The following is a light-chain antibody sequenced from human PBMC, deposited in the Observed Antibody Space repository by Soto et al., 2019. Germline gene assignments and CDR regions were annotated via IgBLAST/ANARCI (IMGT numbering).Light chain of an antibody. CDR3: QQYGGSPIT. CDR1: QSVSNNY. Sequence: EIVLTQSPGTLSVSPGDRATLSCRASQSVSNNYLAWYQQKPGQAPRLLIYGTSTRAAGIPDIFSGSGSGTDFTLTISRLEPEDFALYYCQQYGGSPITFGQGTRLEIK. CDR2: GTS. J-gene: IGKJ5*01. V-gene: IGKV3-20*01.